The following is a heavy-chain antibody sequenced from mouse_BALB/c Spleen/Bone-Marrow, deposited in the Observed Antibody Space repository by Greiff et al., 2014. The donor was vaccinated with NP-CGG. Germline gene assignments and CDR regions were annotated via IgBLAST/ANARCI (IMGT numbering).Heavy chain of an antibody. CDR1: GFTFSDYY. V-gene: IGHV5-4*02. D-gene: IGHD1-1*02. Sequence: DVHLVESGGGLVKPGGSLKLSCAASGFTFSDYYMYWVRQTPEKRLEWVATISDGGSYTYYPDSVKGRFTISRDNVKNNLYLQMSSLKSEDTAMYYCARGHHGDDMDYWGQGTSVTVSS. CDR3: ARGHHGDDMDY. J-gene: IGHJ4*01. CDR2: ISDGGSYT.